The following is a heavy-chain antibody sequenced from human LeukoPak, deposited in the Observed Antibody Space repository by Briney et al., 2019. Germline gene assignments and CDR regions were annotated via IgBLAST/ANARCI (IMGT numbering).Heavy chain of an antibody. CDR1: GFTFSSYA. CDR3: ARDLATTNWFDP. CDR2: INSDGSST. Sequence: PGGSLRLSCAASGFTFSSYAMSWVRQAPGKGLVWVSRINSDGSSTSYAESVKGRFTVSRDNAKNTLYLQMNSLRAEDTAVYYCARDLATTNWFDPWGQGTLVTVSS. J-gene: IGHJ5*02. D-gene: IGHD1-7*01. V-gene: IGHV3-74*01.